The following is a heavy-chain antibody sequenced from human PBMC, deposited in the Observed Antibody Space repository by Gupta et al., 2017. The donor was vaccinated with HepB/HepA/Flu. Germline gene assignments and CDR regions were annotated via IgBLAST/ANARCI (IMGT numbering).Heavy chain of an antibody. Sequence: EVQLLESGGGLVQPGGSLRLSCAASGFTFSSYAMSGVRQAPGKGLEWVSAISGSGGSTYYADSVKGRFTISRDNSKNTLYLQMNSLRAEETAVYYCAKGEDIVRMVPGLIDIWGQGTMVTVSS. CDR3: AKGEDIVRMVPGLIDI. CDR2: ISGSGGST. J-gene: IGHJ3*02. D-gene: IGHD2-8*01. V-gene: IGHV3-23*01. CDR1: GFTFSSYA.